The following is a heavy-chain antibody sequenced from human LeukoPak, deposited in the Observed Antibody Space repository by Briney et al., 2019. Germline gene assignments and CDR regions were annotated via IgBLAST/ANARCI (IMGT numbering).Heavy chain of an antibody. CDR1: GYSFTSYW. V-gene: IGHV5-51*01. D-gene: IGHD6-19*01. CDR3: ARAVGKWLGPSGY. J-gene: IGHJ4*02. CDR2: IYPGDSDT. Sequence: HGESLKISCKGSGYSFTSYWIGWVRQMPGKGLEWMGIIYPGDSDTRYSTSFQGQVTISADKSISTAYLQWSSLKASDTAMYYCARAVGKWLGPSGYWGQGTLVTVSS.